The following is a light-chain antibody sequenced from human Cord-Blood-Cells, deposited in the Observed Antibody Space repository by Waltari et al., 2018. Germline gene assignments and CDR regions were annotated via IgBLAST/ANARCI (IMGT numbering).Light chain of an antibody. J-gene: IGLJ2*01. Sequence: QAVLTQPSSLSASPGASASLTCTLRSGINVGTYRIYWYQQKPGSPPQYLLRYKSDSDKPKGSGVPSRFSGSKDASANAGILLISGLQSEDEADYYCMIWHSSAVVFGGGTKLTVL. V-gene: IGLV5-45*03. CDR1: SGINVGTYR. CDR3: MIWHSSAVV. CDR2: YKSDSDK.